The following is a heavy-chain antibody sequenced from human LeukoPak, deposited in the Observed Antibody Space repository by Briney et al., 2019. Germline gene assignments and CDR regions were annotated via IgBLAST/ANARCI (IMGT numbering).Heavy chain of an antibody. J-gene: IGHJ2*01. CDR3: ANSVTRRRLDWFIDL. V-gene: IGHV3-11*04. CDR1: GFTFRDYY. Sequence: PGGSLRLSCAPSGFTFRDYYMSWIRQAPGKGLEWISYISSSAGTIHYVDSVQGRFTISRDNAKNSLYLQMDSLRVEDTAVYYCANSVTRRRLDWFIDLWGRGTLVSVSS. CDR2: ISSSAGTI. D-gene: IGHD4-17*01.